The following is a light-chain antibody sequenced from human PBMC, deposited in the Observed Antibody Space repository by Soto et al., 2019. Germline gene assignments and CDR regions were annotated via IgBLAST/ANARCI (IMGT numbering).Light chain of an antibody. CDR1: SSDIGSYNY. CDR3: ATWDDRLSGVV. Sequence: QSALTQPASVSGSPGQSITISCTGTSSDIGSYNYVAWYQQFPGKTPKLIIYEVRNRPSGVSFRFSGSKSGNTASLTISGLQAEDEADYFCATWDDRLSGVVFGGGTKLTVL. CDR2: EVR. V-gene: IGLV2-14*01. J-gene: IGLJ2*01.